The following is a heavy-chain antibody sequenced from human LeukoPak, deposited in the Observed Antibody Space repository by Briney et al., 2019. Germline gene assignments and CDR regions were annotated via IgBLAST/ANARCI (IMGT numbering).Heavy chain of an antibody. CDR3: ARAKHMYYFDY. D-gene: IGHD2-21*01. J-gene: IGHJ4*02. CDR1: DGSFSSGAYY. V-gene: IGHV4-30-2*06. Sequence: SQTLSLTCTVSDGSFSSGAYYWSWIRQSPGEGLEWIGYIFRSGATYYSPSLESRVTISIDRSKNQFSLKLSSVTAADTAVYYCARAKHMYYFDYWGQGTLVTVSS. CDR2: IFRSGAT.